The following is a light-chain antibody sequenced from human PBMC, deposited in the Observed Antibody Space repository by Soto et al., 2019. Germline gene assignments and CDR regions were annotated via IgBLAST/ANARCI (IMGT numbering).Light chain of an antibody. J-gene: IGLJ2*01. CDR3: SSYAGSNNFVV. CDR1: SSDVGAYSY. V-gene: IGLV2-8*01. Sequence: QSALTQPPSASGSPGQSVTISCTGTSSDVGAYSYVSWYQQHPGKAPKLMIYEVSKLPSGVPDRFSGSKSGNTASLTVSGLQAEDEADYYCSSYAGSNNFVVFGGGTKRTVL. CDR2: EVS.